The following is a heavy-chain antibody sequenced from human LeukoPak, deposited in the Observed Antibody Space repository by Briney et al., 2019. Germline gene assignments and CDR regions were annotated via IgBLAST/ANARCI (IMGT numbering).Heavy chain of an antibody. V-gene: IGHV4-59*01. CDR3: ARDVGATPGWFNP. CDR2: IYNSGST. D-gene: IGHD1-26*01. J-gene: IGHJ5*02. CDR1: GGSISSYY. Sequence: SETLSLTCTVSGGSISSYYWNWIRQPPGKGLEWIGYIYNSGSTNYNPSLKSRVTISVDTSKNQFSLKLSYVTAADTAVYYCARDVGATPGWFNPWGQGTLVTVSS.